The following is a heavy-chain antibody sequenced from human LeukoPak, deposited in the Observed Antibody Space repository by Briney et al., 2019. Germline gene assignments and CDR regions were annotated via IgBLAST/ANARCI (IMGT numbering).Heavy chain of an antibody. J-gene: IGHJ4*02. CDR3: AKDHYYDSSGSFDY. D-gene: IGHD3-22*01. CDR1: GFTFRNCG. V-gene: IGHV3-33*06. Sequence: GRSLRLSCAASGFTFRNCGMHWVRQAPGKGLEWVAVIWYDGITKYYADSVKGRFTISRDNSKNTLYLQMNSLRAEDTAVYYCAKDHYYDSSGSFDYWGQGTLVTVSS. CDR2: IWYDGITK.